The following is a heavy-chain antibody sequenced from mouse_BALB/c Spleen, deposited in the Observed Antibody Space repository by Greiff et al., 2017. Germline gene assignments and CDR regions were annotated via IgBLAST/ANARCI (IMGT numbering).Heavy chain of an antibody. CDR3: ARYCYGGNYFDY. CDR2: IDPANGNT. J-gene: IGHJ2*01. V-gene: IGHV14-3*02. CDR1: GFNIKDTY. Sequence: EVQLQQSGAELVKPGASVKLSCTASGFNIKDTYMHWVKQRPEQGLEWIGRIDPANGNTKYDPKFQGKATITADTSSNTAYLQLSSLTSEDTAVYYCARYCYGGNYFDYWGQGTTLTVSA. D-gene: IGHD1-2*01.